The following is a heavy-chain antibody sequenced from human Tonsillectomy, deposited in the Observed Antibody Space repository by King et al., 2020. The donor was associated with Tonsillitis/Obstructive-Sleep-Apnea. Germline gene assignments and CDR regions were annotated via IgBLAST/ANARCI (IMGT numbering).Heavy chain of an antibody. CDR1: GFTFSNAW. J-gene: IGHJ6*03. V-gene: IGHV3-15*01. Sequence: QLVQSGGGLVKPGGSLRLSCAASGFTFSNAWMSWVRQAPGKGLEWLGRIKSKTNGGTTDYAAPVKGRFTISRDDSKTTLYLQMNSLKTEDTAVYYCTRDGRYCSSTSCYYYYMDVWGKGTTVTVSS. CDR3: TRDGRYCSSTSCYYYYMDV. CDR2: IKSKTNGGTT. D-gene: IGHD2-2*01.